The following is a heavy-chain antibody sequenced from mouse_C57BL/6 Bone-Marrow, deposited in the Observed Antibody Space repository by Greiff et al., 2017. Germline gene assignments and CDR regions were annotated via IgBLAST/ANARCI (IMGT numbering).Heavy chain of an antibody. V-gene: IGHV1-69*01. CDR2: IDPSDSYT. CDR1: GYTFTSYW. D-gene: IGHD2-4*01. CDR3: ARYLTYYDYEEAYAMDY. Sequence: VKLQQPGAELVMPGASVKLSCKASGYTFTSYWMHWVKQRPGQGLEWIGEIDPSDSYTNYNQKFKGKSTLTVDKSSSTAYMQLSSLTSEDSAVYYCARYLTYYDYEEAYAMDYWGQGTSVTVSS. J-gene: IGHJ4*01.